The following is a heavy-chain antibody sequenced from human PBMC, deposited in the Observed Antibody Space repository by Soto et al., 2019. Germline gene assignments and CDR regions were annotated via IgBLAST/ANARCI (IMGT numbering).Heavy chain of an antibody. V-gene: IGHV1-3*01. CDR2: VNAGNGNT. J-gene: IGHJ6*02. Sequence: GASVKVSCKASGYTFTSYAMHWVRQAPGQRLEWMGWVNAGNGNTKYSQKFQGRVTITRDTSASTAYMELSSLRSEDTAVYYCARALEYPYYYGMDVWGQGATVTVSS. CDR3: ARALEYPYYYGMDV. CDR1: GYTFTSYA.